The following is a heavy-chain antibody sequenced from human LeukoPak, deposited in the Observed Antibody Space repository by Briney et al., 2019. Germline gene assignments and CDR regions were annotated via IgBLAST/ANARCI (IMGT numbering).Heavy chain of an antibody. Sequence: SSYIYYADSVKGRFTISRDNAKNSLYLQMNSLRAEDTAVYYCARDRGDYYDSSGYPYGMDVWGQGTTVTVSS. J-gene: IGHJ6*02. CDR3: ARDRGDYYDSSGYPYGMDV. V-gene: IGHV3-21*01. CDR2: SSYI. D-gene: IGHD3-22*01.